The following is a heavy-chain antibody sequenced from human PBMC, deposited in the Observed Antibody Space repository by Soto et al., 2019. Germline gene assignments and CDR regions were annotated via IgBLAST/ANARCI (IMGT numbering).Heavy chain of an antibody. J-gene: IGHJ6*02. CDR1: GGSISGYY. CDR3: TRHAIIPKLQYGMDV. Sequence: ETLSLTCTVSGGSISGYYWSWIRQPPGKGLEWIGYIFYRGNTLYNPSLQSRVTISVDTSKNQFFLGLTSVTAADTAVYYCTRHAIIPKLQYGMDVWGQGASVTVSS. V-gene: IGHV4-59*01. CDR2: IFYRGNT. D-gene: IGHD1-1*01.